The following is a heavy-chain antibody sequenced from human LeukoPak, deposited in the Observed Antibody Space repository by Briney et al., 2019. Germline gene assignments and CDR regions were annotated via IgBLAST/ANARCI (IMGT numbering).Heavy chain of an antibody. V-gene: IGHV3-11*05. J-gene: IGHJ5*02. CDR1: GFTFSDYY. D-gene: IGHD6-13*01. CDR3: ARDGMRYSSSWYPNWFDP. CDR2: ISSSSSYT. Sequence: GGSLRLSCAASGFTFSDYYVSWIRQAPGKGLEWVSYISSSSSYTNYADSVKGRFTISRDNAKNSLYLQMNSLRAEDTAVYYCARDGMRYSSSWYPNWFDPWGQGTLVTVSS.